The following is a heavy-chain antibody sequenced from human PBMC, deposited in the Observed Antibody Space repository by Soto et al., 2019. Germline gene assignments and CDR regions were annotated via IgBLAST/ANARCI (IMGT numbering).Heavy chain of an antibody. Sequence: EVQLVESGGGLVEPGGSLRLSCAASGFTFTNVWMTWVRQAPGKGLERVGRIKRKIDDGTTDYAAPVKGRFTISRDDSKSTLYLQMNSLKTEDTAVYYCTTDHYCSSTTCPGAFDMWGQGTMVTVSS. CDR2: IKRKIDDGTT. J-gene: IGHJ3*02. D-gene: IGHD2-2*01. CDR1: GFTFTNVW. V-gene: IGHV3-15*01. CDR3: TTDHYCSSTTCPGAFDM.